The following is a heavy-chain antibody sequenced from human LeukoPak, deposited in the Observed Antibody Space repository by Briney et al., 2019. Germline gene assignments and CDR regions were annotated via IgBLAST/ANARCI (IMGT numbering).Heavy chain of an antibody. CDR1: GYTFTGYY. D-gene: IGHD4-17*01. J-gene: IGHJ4*02. Sequence: ASVKVSCKASGYTFTGYYMHWVRQAPGQGLEWMGWINPNSGGTNYAQKLQGRVTMTRDTSISTAYMELSRLRSDDTAVYYCAREEPDYGDYQINYWGQGTLVTVSS. CDR2: INPNSGGT. CDR3: AREEPDYGDYQINY. V-gene: IGHV1-2*02.